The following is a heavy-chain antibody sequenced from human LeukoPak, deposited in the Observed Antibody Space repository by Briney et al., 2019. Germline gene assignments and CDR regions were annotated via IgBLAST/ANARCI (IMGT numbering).Heavy chain of an antibody. CDR2: MNPNSGRT. J-gene: IGHJ4*02. V-gene: IGHV1-8*01. CDR3: ASAQLGLIVP. D-gene: IGHD1-1*01. CDR1: GYTLTSYD. Sequence: GASVKVSCKASGYTLTSYDINWVRQATGQGLEWMGWMNPNSGRTGYAQNFQGRITITRNTSISTAYMELSRLGSDDTAVYYCASAQLGLIVPWGQGTLVTVSS.